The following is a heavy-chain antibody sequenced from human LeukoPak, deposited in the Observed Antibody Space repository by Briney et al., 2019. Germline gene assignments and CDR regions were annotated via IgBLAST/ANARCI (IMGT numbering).Heavy chain of an antibody. Sequence: GASVKVSCKASGGTFSSYAISWVRQAPGQGLEWMGGIIPIFGTANYAQKFQGRVTITTDESTSTAYMELRSLRSDDTAVYYCARVNQDYDFWSGYYTFDYWGQGTLVTVSS. CDR2: IIPIFGTA. J-gene: IGHJ4*02. V-gene: IGHV1-69*05. D-gene: IGHD3-3*01. CDR3: ARVNQDYDFWSGYYTFDY. CDR1: GGTFSSYA.